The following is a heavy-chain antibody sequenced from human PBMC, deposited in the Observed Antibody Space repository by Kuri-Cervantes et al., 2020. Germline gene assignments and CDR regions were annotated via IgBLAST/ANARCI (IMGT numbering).Heavy chain of an antibody. D-gene: IGHD6-19*01. CDR3: TSPSWGSSGWYPTDY. Sequence: GGFLRLSCVTSGFIFSSNVMHWVRQAPGRGLEWVALISYGGLSKFYANSVRGRVSISRDNSKNTLYLQFSSLRLEDTAVYYCTSPSWGSSGWYPTDYWGQGTLVTVSS. V-gene: IGHV3-30-3*01. CDR1: GFIFSSNV. J-gene: IGHJ4*02. CDR2: ISYGGLSK.